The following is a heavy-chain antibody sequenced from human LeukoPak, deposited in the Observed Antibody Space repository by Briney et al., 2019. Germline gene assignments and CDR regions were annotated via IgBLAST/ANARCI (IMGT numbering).Heavy chain of an antibody. V-gene: IGHV3-7*03. J-gene: IGHJ4*02. Sequence: GGSLRLSCATSGFSFSSFWMSWVRQAPGKGLEWVANIKKDGSEKYYVDSVKGRFTISRDNAKNSLYLQMNSLRAEDTALYHCARVVYDILTGRNTEFDYWGQGTLVTVSS. D-gene: IGHD3-9*01. CDR2: IKKDGSEK. CDR1: GFSFSSFW. CDR3: ARVVYDILTGRNTEFDY.